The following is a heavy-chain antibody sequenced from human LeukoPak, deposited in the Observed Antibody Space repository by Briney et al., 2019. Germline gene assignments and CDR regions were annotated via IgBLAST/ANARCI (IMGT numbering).Heavy chain of an antibody. V-gene: IGHV4-59*01. J-gene: IGHJ4*02. CDR3: ARGDQRGYTYASSYFDY. Sequence: SETLSLTCTVSGGSISSYYWSWIRQPPGKGLEWIGYIFYTGSTNYNPSLKSRVTISVDTSKNQFSLKLSSVTAADTAVYYCARGDQRGYTYASSYFDYWGQGTLVTVSS. D-gene: IGHD5-18*01. CDR2: IFYTGST. CDR1: GGSISSYY.